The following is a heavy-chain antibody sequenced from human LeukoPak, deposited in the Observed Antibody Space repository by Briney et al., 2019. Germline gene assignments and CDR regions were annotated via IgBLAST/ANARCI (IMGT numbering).Heavy chain of an antibody. J-gene: IGHJ5*02. CDR3: ARGNVYDTSGYYSLDP. Sequence: GGSLRLSCAVSGFTFSGFWMSWSRQAPGKGLEWVASINSDGSEGYYADVVKGRFTISRDNAKNSLYLQINSLRAEDTAVYYCARGNVYDTSGYYSLDPWGQGTLVTVSS. CDR1: GFTFSGFW. D-gene: IGHD3-22*01. CDR2: INSDGSEG. V-gene: IGHV3-7*03.